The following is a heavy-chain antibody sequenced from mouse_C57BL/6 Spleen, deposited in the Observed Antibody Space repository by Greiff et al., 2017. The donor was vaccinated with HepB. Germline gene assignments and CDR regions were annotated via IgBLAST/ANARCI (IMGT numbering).Heavy chain of an antibody. CDR1: GDRLKSYW. J-gene: IGHJ3*01. CDR3: ARAGDYYGSSFAY. V-gene: IGHV1-55*01. CDR2: IYPGSGST. D-gene: IGHD1-1*01. Sequence: QRGEEREKKGEEGKRAGKAAGDRLKSYWITRAKQRPGQGLEWIGDIYPGSGSTNYNEKFKSKATLTVDTSSSTAYMQLSSLTSEDSAVYYCARAGDYYGSSFAYWGQGTLVTVSA.